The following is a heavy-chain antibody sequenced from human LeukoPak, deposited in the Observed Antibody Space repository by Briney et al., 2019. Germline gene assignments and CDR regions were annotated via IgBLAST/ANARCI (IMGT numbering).Heavy chain of an antibody. CDR2: INQDGTEK. J-gene: IGHJ4*02. CDR1: GFTFTTYW. Sequence: GGSLRLSCAASGFTFTTYWMTWVRQAPGKGLEWVANINQDGTEKYYVDSVKGRFAISRDNAKNSLYLQMNSLRAEDTAVYYCAKDLFRGVILYYFDYWGQGTLVTVSS. V-gene: IGHV3-7*01. D-gene: IGHD3-10*01. CDR3: AKDLFRGVILYYFDY.